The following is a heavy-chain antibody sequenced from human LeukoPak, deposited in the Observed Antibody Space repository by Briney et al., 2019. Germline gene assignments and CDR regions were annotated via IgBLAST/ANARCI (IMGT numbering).Heavy chain of an antibody. Sequence: GGSLRLSCAASGFTFSSYSMNWVRQAPGKGLEWVSSISSSSNYIYYADSVKGRFTISRDNSKNTLYLQMNSLRAEDTAVYYCAREGWSYYYDSRVDYWGQGTLVTVSS. CDR2: ISSSSNYI. D-gene: IGHD3-22*01. V-gene: IGHV3-21*01. CDR3: AREGWSYYYDSRVDY. J-gene: IGHJ4*02. CDR1: GFTFSSYS.